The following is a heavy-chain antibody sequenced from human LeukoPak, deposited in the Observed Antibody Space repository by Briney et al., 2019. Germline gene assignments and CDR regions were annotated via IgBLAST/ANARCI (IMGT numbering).Heavy chain of an antibody. J-gene: IGHJ4*02. V-gene: IGHV1-46*01. CDR1: GYTFTGYY. Sequence: ASVKVSCKASGYTFTGYYMRWVRQTPGQGLEWMGIINPSGGSTSYAQKFQGRVTMTRDMSTSTVYMELSSLRSEDTAVYYCARQGDTYYFDYWGQGTLVTVSS. CDR3: ARQGDTYYFDY. CDR2: INPSGGST. D-gene: IGHD3-16*01.